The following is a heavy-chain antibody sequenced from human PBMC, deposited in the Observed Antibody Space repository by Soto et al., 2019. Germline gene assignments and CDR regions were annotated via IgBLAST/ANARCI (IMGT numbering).Heavy chain of an antibody. Sequence: QPGGSLRLSCAASGFTVSSNYMSWVRQAPGKGLEWVSVIYSGGSTYYADSVKGRFTISRDNSKNTLYLQMNSLRAEDTAVYYCARGGAIRNTRYSGYANCAFDIWGQGTMVTVSS. CDR2: IYSGGST. V-gene: IGHV3-66*01. J-gene: IGHJ3*02. CDR1: GFTVSSNY. D-gene: IGHD5-12*01. CDR3: ARGGAIRNTRYSGYANCAFDI.